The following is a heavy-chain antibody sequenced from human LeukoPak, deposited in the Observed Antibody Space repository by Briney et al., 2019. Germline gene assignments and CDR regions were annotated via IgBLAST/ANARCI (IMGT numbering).Heavy chain of an antibody. CDR3: ARDPERRCTPFDP. J-gene: IGHJ5*02. V-gene: IGHV3-21*01. CDR1: GFTFSSYS. D-gene: IGHD6-25*01. Sequence: GESLRLSCAASGFTFSSYSMNWVRQAPGKGLEWVSSISSSSSYIYYADSVKGRFTISRDNAKNSLYLQMNSLRAEDTAVYYCARDPERRCTPFDPWGQGTLVTLSS. CDR2: ISSSSSYI.